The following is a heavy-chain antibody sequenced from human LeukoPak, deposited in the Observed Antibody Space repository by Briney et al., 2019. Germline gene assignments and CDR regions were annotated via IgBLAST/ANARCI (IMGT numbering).Heavy chain of an antibody. CDR2: IWYDGSNK. Sequence: GGSLRLSCAASGFTFSSYGMHWVRQAPGKGLEGVAVIWYDGSNKYYADSVKGRFTISRDNSKNTLYLQMNSLRAEDTAVYYCAKGGSIAARGGWYYYYYMDVWGKGTTVTASS. CDR3: AKGGSIAARGGWYYYYYMDV. D-gene: IGHD6-25*01. V-gene: IGHV3-33*06. CDR1: GFTFSSYG. J-gene: IGHJ6*03.